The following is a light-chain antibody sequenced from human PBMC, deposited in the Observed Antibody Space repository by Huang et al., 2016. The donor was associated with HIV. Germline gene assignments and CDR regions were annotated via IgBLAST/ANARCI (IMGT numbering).Light chain of an antibody. CDR1: QGIANY. CDR3: QGYNSAPFT. J-gene: IGKJ3*01. CDR2: ASS. V-gene: IGKV1-27*01. Sequence: DIQMTQSPTSLSASVGDRVTITCRASQGIANYLAWYQQIPGKVPQLLIYASSTLQSGVPSRFSGSGSVTDFTLTISSLQPEDVATYYCQGYNSAPFTFGPGTKVDLK.